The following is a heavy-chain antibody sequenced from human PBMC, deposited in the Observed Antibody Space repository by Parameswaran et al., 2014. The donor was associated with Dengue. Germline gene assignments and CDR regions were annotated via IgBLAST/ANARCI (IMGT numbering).Heavy chain of an antibody. CDR2: ISSSSSYI. Sequence: VRQMPGKGLEWVSSISSSSSYIYYADSVKGRFTISRDNAKNSLYLQMNSLRAEDAAVYYCARGSTMMSPYYYYGMDVWGQGTTVTVSS. D-gene: IGHD3-22*01. J-gene: IGHJ6*02. V-gene: IGHV3-21*01. CDR3: ARGSTMMSPYYYYGMDV.